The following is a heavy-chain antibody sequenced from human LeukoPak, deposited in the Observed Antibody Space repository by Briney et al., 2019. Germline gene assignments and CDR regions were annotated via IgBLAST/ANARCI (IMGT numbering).Heavy chain of an antibody. D-gene: IGHD2-2*01. Sequence: SETLSLTCTVSGGSISSYYWSWIRQPPGKGLEWIGYIYYTGSTNYNPSLKSRVTISLDTSKNQFSLKLSSVTAADTAVYYCARDLAVPAAMRGLFDGGGQGTLVTVS. V-gene: IGHV4-59*01. J-gene: IGHJ3*01. CDR1: GGSISSYY. CDR2: IYYTGST. CDR3: ARDLAVPAAMRGLFDG.